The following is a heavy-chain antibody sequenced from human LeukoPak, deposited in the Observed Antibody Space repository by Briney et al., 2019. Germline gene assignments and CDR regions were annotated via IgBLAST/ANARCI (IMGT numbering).Heavy chain of an antibody. D-gene: IGHD4-17*01. Sequence: SETLSLTCAVSDDSFSSHYWTWIRQPPGKGLEWIGYISYIGSTNYNPSLKSRVTISIDTSKNHFSLKLSSVTAADTAVYYCARDLVTVTKGFDIWGQGTMVSVPS. CDR3: ARDLVTVTKGFDI. CDR2: ISYIGST. V-gene: IGHV4-59*11. J-gene: IGHJ3*02. CDR1: DDSFSSHY.